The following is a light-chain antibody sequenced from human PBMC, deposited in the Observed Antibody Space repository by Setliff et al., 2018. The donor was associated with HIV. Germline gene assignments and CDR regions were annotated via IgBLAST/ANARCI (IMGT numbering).Light chain of an antibody. CDR3: YSYATGKTLV. J-gene: IGLJ2*01. CDR1: SSNVGNYNL. CDR2: EVT. V-gene: IGLV2-23*02. Sequence: QSVLTQPASVSGSPGQSITISCTGSSSNVGNYNLVSWYQVHPGKVPKVIIFEVTKRPSGISDRFSGSKSANTASLTISRLRAEDEADYYCYSYATGKTLVFGGGTKVTV.